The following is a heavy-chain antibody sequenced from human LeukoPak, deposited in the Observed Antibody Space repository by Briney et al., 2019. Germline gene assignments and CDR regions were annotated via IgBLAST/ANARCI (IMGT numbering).Heavy chain of an antibody. J-gene: IGHJ4*02. CDR3: ARGAYSYGFFDY. Sequence: SETLSLTCTVSGGSVSSGSYYWSWIRQPPGKGLEWIGYIYYSGSTNYNPSLKSRVTIAVDTSKKQFSLKLSSVTAADTAVYYCARGAYSYGFFDYWGQGTLVTVSS. D-gene: IGHD5-18*01. CDR2: IYYSGST. CDR1: GGSVSSGSYY. V-gene: IGHV4-61*01.